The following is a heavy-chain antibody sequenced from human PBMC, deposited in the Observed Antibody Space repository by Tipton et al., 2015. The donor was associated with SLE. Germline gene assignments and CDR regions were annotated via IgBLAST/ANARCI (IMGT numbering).Heavy chain of an antibody. D-gene: IGHD3-3*01. CDR1: GGSISSYY. Sequence: TLSLTCTVSGGSISSYYWSWIRQPPGKGLEWIGYIYTTGSTNYNPSLKSRVTISVDTSKNQFSLKLTSVTAADTAVYYCARIRPGHGDPFDFWGQGILVTVSS. V-gene: IGHV4-4*08. CDR3: ARIRPGHGDPFDF. CDR2: IYTTGST. J-gene: IGHJ4*02.